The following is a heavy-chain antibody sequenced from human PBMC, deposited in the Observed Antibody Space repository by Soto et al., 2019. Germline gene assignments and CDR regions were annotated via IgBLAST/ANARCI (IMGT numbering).Heavy chain of an antibody. CDR2: IIPIFGTA. CDR1: GGTFSSYA. Sequence: SVKVSCKASGGTFSSYAISWVRQAPGQGLEWMGGIIPIFGTANYAQKFQGRVTITADESTSTAYMELSSLRSEDTAVYYCATHGDCSSTSCYRDYYYYGMDVWRQGTTVTVSS. V-gene: IGHV1-69*13. J-gene: IGHJ6*02. CDR3: ATHGDCSSTSCYRDYYYYGMDV. D-gene: IGHD2-2*02.